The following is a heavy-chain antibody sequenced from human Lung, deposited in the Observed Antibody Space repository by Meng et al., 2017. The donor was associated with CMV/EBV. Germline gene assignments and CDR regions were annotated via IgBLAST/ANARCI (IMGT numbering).Heavy chain of an antibody. J-gene: IGHJ4*02. Sequence: SETLSLTCTVSGGSISIYYWSWIRQPPGKGLEWIGYIHHSGNTDYNPSLRSRVTVSLDTSNNQFSLRLRSMTAADTAVYYCARRGTQTSSWAVFDYWGQGTLVTVSS. CDR3: ARRGTQTSSWAVFDY. D-gene: IGHD6-13*01. V-gene: IGHV4-59*01. CDR2: IHHSGNT. CDR1: GGSISIYY.